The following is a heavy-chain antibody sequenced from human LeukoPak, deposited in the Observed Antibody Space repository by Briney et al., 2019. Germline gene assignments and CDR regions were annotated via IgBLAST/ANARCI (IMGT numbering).Heavy chain of an antibody. Sequence: ASVKVSCKASDYTYTSYGISWVRQAPGQGLEWMGWISGYNGNTNYAQKFQARVTMTTDTSTTTAYMELRSLRSDDTAAYYCARDGTPGTTFRFDPWGQGTLVTVSS. CDR3: ARDGTPGTTFRFDP. V-gene: IGHV1-18*01. D-gene: IGHD1-1*01. CDR2: ISGYNGNT. J-gene: IGHJ5*02. CDR1: DYTYTSYG.